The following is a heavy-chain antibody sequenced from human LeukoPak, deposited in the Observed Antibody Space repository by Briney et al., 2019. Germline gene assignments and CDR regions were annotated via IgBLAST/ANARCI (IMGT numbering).Heavy chain of an antibody. CDR1: GGSISSGDYY. CDR3: ARGDYDDYWSDAFDI. V-gene: IGHV4-30-4*01. CDR2: IYDSGSS. J-gene: IGHJ3*02. Sequence: SQTLSLTCTVPGGSISSGDYYWSWIRQPPGKGLEWIGNIYDSGSSDYHPSLKSRFTISVHTSTNQSSLKLSSVTAADTAVYYGARGDYDDYWSDAFDIWGQGTMVTVSS. D-gene: IGHD4-17*01.